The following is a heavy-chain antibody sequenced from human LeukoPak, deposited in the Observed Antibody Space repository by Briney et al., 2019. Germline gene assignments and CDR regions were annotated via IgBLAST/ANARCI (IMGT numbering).Heavy chain of an antibody. CDR1: GFTFNDN. J-gene: IGHJ5*02. Sequence: GGSLRLSCAASGFTFNDNMSWIRQAPGKGLEWLSYINIGGTNTHYADSVKGRFTISRDNAKKSLYLEMNNLRAEDTAVYYCATDGAGFDTWGQGVLVTVSS. CDR3: ATDGAGFDT. V-gene: IGHV3-11*01. CDR2: INIGGTNT.